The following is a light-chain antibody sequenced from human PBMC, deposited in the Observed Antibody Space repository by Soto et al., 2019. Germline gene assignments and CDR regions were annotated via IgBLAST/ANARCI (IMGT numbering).Light chain of an antibody. CDR3: QQYSSYPYT. V-gene: IGKV1-5*03. CDR1: QSISSW. J-gene: IGKJ2*01. CDR2: KAS. Sequence: DIQMTQSPSTLSASVGDRVTITCRASQSISSWLAWYQQKPGTAPKLLIYKASSLQSGVPSRFSGSGSGTEFTLTISSLQPDDFATYYRQQYSSYPYTFGQGTKLEIK.